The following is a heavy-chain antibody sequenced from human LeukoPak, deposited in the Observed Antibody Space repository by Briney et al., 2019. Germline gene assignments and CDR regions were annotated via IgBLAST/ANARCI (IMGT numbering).Heavy chain of an antibody. J-gene: IGHJ2*01. CDR3: ARATEAGFDL. CDR1: GGSISSSSYY. CDR2: LYNSGST. V-gene: IGHV4-61*05. Sequence: PSETLSLTCTVSGGSISSSSYYWGWIRQPPGKGLEWIGYLYNSGSTNYNPSLKSRVTISVDTSKNQFSLKLSSVTAADTAVYYCARATEAGFDLWGRGTLVTVSS.